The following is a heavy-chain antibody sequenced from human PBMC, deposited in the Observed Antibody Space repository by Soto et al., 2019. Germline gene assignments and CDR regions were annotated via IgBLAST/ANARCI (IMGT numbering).Heavy chain of an antibody. CDR3: ARRRTNGAAAGTGYYYGMDV. J-gene: IGHJ6*02. Sequence: QVQLVQSGAEVKKPGSSVKVSCKASGGTFSSYAISWVRQAPGQGLEWMGGIIPIFGTANYAQKFQGRVTITADKSTGTAYMELSSLRAEDTAVYYFARRRTNGAAAGTGYYYGMDVWGQGPTVTVSS. D-gene: IGHD6-13*01. CDR1: GGTFSSYA. V-gene: IGHV1-69*06. CDR2: IIPIFGTA.